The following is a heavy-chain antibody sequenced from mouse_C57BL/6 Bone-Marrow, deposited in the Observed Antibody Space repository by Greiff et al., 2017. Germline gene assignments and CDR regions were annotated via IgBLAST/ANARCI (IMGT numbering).Heavy chain of an antibody. Sequence: VQLKQSGPELVKPGASVKISCKASGYSFTDYNMNWVKQSNRKSLEWIGVINPNYGTTSYNQKFKGKATLTVDQSSSTAYMQLNSLTSEDSAVYYCARRGLRRRGWYFDVWGTGTTVTVSS. V-gene: IGHV1-39*01. CDR3: ARRGLRRRGWYFDV. J-gene: IGHJ1*03. CDR1: GYSFTDYN. D-gene: IGHD2-2*01. CDR2: INPNYGTT.